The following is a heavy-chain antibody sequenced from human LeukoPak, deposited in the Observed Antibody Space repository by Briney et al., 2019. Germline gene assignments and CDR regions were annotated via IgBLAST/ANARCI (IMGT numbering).Heavy chain of an antibody. CDR3: ARDLGVGALDY. CDR2: IYYSGST. CDR1: GGSISSGGYS. Sequence: SETLSLTCAVSGGSISSGGYSWSWIRQPPGKGLEWIGYIYYSGSTNYNPSLKSRVTISVDTSKNQFSLKLSSVTAADTAVYYCARDLGVGALDYWGQGTLVTVSS. J-gene: IGHJ4*02. V-gene: IGHV4-61*08. D-gene: IGHD1-26*01.